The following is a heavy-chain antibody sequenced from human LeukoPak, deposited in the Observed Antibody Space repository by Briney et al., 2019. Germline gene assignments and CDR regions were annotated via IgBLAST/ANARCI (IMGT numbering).Heavy chain of an antibody. CDR2: IYYSGST. D-gene: IGHD1-26*01. Sequence: SETLSLTCTVSGGSISRYYWSWIRQPPGKGLEWIGYIYYSGSTNYNPSLKSRVTISVDTSKNQFSLKLSSVTAADTAVYYCARVGGATLGIDYWGQGTLVTVSS. CDR3: ARVGGATLGIDY. CDR1: GGSISRYY. J-gene: IGHJ4*02. V-gene: IGHV4-59*01.